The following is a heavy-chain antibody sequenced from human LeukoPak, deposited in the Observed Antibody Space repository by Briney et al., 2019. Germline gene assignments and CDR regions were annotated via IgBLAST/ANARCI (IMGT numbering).Heavy chain of an antibody. CDR1: GGTFSSYA. CDR3: ARGRFAELNYFDY. J-gene: IGHJ4*02. V-gene: IGHV1-69*13. CDR2: IIPIFGTP. Sequence: ASVKVSCKTSGGTFSSYAISWVRQAPGQGLEWMGGIIPIFGTPNYAQKFQGRVTITADESTSTAYMELSGLRSEDTAVYYCARGRFAELNYFDYWGQGTLVTVSS. D-gene: IGHD3-10*01.